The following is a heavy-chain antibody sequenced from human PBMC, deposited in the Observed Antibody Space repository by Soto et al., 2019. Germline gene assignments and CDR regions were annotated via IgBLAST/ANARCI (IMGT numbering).Heavy chain of an antibody. CDR1: GFTFNNAW. J-gene: IGHJ4*02. V-gene: IGHV3-15*07. CDR3: TREPDYSNYFEY. D-gene: IGHD4-4*01. Sequence: EVQLVESGGGLVRPGGSLRLSCVASGFTFNNAWMNWVRQAPGKGLEWVSRIRSKADGGTIDYAAPVKDRFTISRDDSKNTLHLQMNSLKTEDTAVYYCTREPDYSNYFEYWGQGTLVTVSS. CDR2: IRSKADGGTI.